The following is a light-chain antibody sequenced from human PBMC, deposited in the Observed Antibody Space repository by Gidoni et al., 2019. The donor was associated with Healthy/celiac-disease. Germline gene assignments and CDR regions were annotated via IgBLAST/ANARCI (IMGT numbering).Light chain of an antibody. CDR2: KAS. V-gene: IGKV1-5*03. CDR1: QSISSG. Sequence: DIQMTQSPSTLPASVGDRVTITGRASQSISSGLAWYQQKPGKAPKLLIYKASSLESGVPSRFSGSGSGTEFTLTSSSLQPDDFATCYCQQYNSYSWTFGQGTKLEIK. CDR3: QQYNSYSWT. J-gene: IGKJ1*01.